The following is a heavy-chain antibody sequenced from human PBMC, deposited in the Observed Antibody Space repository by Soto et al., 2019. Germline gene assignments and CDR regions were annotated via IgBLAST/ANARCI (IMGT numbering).Heavy chain of an antibody. CDR2: IYYSGST. CDR1: GGTIISGGYY. Sequence: TLSLTCSVSGGTIISGGYYWSWIRQHPGKGLEWIGYIYYSGSTYYNPSLKSRVTISVDTSKNQFSLKLSSVTAADTAVYYCAREGCSSTSCHEGPNWFDPWGQGTLVTVSS. D-gene: IGHD2-2*01. CDR3: AREGCSSTSCHEGPNWFDP. J-gene: IGHJ5*02. V-gene: IGHV4-31*03.